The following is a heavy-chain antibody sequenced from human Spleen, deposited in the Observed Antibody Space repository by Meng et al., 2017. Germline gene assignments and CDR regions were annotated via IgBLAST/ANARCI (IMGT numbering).Heavy chain of an antibody. D-gene: IGHD4-11*01. Sequence: LQQVGSRLLKPSETLSLTCVVSGGSFSDYYWSWIRQPPGKGLEWIGEINHSGSTNYNPSLESRATISVDTSQNNLSLKLSSVTAADSAVYYCARGPTTMAHDFDYWGQGTLVTVSS. CDR3: ARGPTTMAHDFDY. J-gene: IGHJ4*02. CDR2: INHSGST. V-gene: IGHV4-34*01. CDR1: GGSFSDYY.